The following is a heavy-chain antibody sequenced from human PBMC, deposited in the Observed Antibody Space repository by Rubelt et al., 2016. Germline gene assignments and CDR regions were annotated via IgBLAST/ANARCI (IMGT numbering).Heavy chain of an antibody. CDR3: SRRWIQLWTYFDY. D-gene: IGHD5-18*01. Sequence: GGTTEYAASVKGRFSISRDDSKSIAYLQMNSLKTEDTAVYYCSRRWIQLWTYFDYWGQGTLVTVSS. CDR2: GGTT. V-gene: IGHV3-49*02. J-gene: IGHJ4*02.